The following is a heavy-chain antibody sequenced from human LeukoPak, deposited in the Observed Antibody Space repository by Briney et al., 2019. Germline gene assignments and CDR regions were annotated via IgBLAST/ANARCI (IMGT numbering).Heavy chain of an antibody. CDR3: AREGINYYDSSGYYLY. D-gene: IGHD3-22*01. CDR1: GFTFSSSA. J-gene: IGHJ4*02. V-gene: IGHV3-23*01. CDR2: ISVSAGTT. Sequence: PGGSLRLSCAASGFTFSSSAMSWVRQAPGKGLEWVSAISVSAGTTYYADSVRGRFTISRDNSKNTLYLQMNSLRAEDTAVYYCAREGINYYDSSGYYLYWGQGTLVTVSS.